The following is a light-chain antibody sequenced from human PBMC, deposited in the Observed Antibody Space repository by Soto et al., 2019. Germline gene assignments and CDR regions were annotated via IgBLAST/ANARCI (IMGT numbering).Light chain of an antibody. CDR1: QSVLYSLNNRNH. CDR2: WAS. Sequence: DIVMTQSPDSLAVSLGERATLNCKSSQSVLYSLNNRNHLAWYQKKPGQPPRLLVYWASTRESGVPDRFSGSGSGPDFSLTISSLQAVDVAVYYCQQYYRSPLSFGGGTRVEIK. CDR3: QQYYRSPLS. J-gene: IGKJ4*01. V-gene: IGKV4-1*01.